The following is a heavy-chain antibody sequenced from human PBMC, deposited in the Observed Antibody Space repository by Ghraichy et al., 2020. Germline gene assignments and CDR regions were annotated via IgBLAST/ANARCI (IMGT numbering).Heavy chain of an antibody. D-gene: IGHD3-10*01. CDR2: INNDGSNT. CDR3: ARDTMLLWFEEGMDV. CDR1: GFIFSSYW. V-gene: IGHV3-74*01. J-gene: IGHJ6*02. Sequence: LSLTCAASGFIFSSYWMHWVRQAPGKGLVWVSHINNDGSNTSYADSVKGRFTISRDNAKNTLYLQMNSLRAEDTAVYYCARDTMLLWFEEGMDVWGQGPTVTVSS.